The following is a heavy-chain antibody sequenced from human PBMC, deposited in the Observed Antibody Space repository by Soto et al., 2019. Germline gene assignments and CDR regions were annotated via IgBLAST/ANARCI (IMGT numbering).Heavy chain of an antibody. CDR2: INAGNGNT. D-gene: IGHD6-19*01. CDR1: GYTFTSYA. CDR3: ARGGGWYPPFDY. V-gene: IGHV1-3*05. J-gene: IGHJ4*02. Sequence: QVQLLQSGAEEKKPGASVKVSCKASGYTFTSYAMHWVRQAPGQRLEWRGWINAGNGNTKYSQKFQGRVTITRDTSASTAYMELSSLRSEDTAVYDCARGGGWYPPFDYWGQGTLVTVSS.